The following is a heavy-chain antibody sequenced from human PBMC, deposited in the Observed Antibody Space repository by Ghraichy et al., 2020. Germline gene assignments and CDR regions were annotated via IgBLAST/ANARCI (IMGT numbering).Heavy chain of an antibody. V-gene: IGHV3-23*01. J-gene: IGHJ4*02. CDR2: ISGSGGST. Sequence: GGSLRLSCAASGFTFSSYAMSWVRQAPGKGLEWVSAISGSGGSTYYADSVKGRFTISRDNSKNTLYLQMNSLRAEDTAVYYCAKDLVGATFEVSYYFDYWGQGTLVTVSS. CDR3: AKDLVGATFEVSYYFDY. CDR1: GFTFSSYA. D-gene: IGHD1-26*01.